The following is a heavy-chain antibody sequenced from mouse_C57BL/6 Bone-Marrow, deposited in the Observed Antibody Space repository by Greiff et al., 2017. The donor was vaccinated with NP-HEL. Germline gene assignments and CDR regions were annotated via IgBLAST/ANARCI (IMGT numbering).Heavy chain of an antibody. J-gene: IGHJ3*01. D-gene: IGHD2-5*01. Sequence: EVMLVESGGGLVQSGRSLRLSCATSGFTFSDFYMEWVRQAPGKGLEWIAASRNKANDYTTEYSASVKGRFIVSRDTSQSILYLQMNALRAEDTAIYYCARDGDSNYVFFAYWGQGTLVTVSA. CDR3: ARDGDSNYVFFAY. CDR2: SRNKANDYTT. CDR1: GFTFSDFY. V-gene: IGHV7-1*01.